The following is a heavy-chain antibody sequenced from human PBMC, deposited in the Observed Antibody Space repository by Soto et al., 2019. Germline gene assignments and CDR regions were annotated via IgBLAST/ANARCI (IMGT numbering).Heavy chain of an antibody. J-gene: IGHJ5*02. CDR2: IYVTGAV. D-gene: IGHD2-21*01. V-gene: IGHV4-31*03. CDR3: ARLRIATNNYKWFDP. CDR1: GAALNSGNYY. Sequence: SETLSLTCSVSGAALNSGNYYWSWIRQFPGKGLEWIGHIYVTGAVDYNPSLRDRITISQDTSERQFSLNLRLVTAADTAVYYCARLRIATNNYKWFDPWGQGTLVTVSS.